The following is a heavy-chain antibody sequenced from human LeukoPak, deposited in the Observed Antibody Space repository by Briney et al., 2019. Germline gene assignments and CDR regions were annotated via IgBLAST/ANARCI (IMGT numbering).Heavy chain of an antibody. CDR1: GFIFGDYT. CDR3: TRTPRSAGDYYDT. Sequence: GGSLRLSCTVSGFIFGDYTMNWVRQAPGKGLEWVSFIRSQDLGATTAYAASVKGRFTILRDDSKSIAYLQMNSLKTDDTAVYYCTRTPRSAGDYYDTWGQGTMVTVSS. V-gene: IGHV3-49*04. D-gene: IGHD3-10*01. CDR2: IRSQDLGATT. J-gene: IGHJ3*02.